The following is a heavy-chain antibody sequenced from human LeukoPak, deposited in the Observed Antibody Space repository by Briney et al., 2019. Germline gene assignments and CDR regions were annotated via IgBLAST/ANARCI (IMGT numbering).Heavy chain of an antibody. J-gene: IGHJ5*02. D-gene: IGHD4-17*01. V-gene: IGHV4-4*02. CDR1: GGSISSSNW. Sequence: PSETLSLTCAVSGGSISSSNWWSWVRQPPGKGLEWIGEIYHSGSTNYNPSLKSRVTISVDKSKNQFSLKLSSVTAADTAVYYCARDPDYGDYPNWFDPWGQGTLVTVSS. CDR3: ARDPDYGDYPNWFDP. CDR2: IYHSGST.